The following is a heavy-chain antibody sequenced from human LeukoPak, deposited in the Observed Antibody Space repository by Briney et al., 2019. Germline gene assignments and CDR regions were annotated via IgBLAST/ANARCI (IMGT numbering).Heavy chain of an antibody. CDR3: ARDSRQLEDIVVDGGAFDI. Sequence: ASVKVSCKASGGTFSSYAISWVRQAPGQGLEWMGGIIPIFGTANYAQKFQGRVTITTDESTSTAYMELSSLRSEDTAVYYCARDSRQLEDIVVDGGAFDIWGQGTMVTVSS. D-gene: IGHD2-2*01. CDR2: IIPIFGTA. CDR1: GGTFSSYA. J-gene: IGHJ3*02. V-gene: IGHV1-69*05.